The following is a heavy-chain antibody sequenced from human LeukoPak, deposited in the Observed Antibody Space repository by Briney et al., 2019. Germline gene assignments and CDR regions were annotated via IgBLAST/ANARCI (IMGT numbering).Heavy chain of an antibody. J-gene: IGHJ6*03. D-gene: IGHD3-10*01. Sequence: KSGESLKISCKGPGYSFTSYWIGWVRQMPGKGLEWMGIIYPGDSDTRYSPSFQGQVTISADKSISTAYLQWSSLKASDTAMYYCARLGRYYYGSGTLDYYYMDVWGKGTTVTISS. CDR1: GYSFTSYW. V-gene: IGHV5-51*01. CDR2: IYPGDSDT. CDR3: ARLGRYYYGSGTLDYYYMDV.